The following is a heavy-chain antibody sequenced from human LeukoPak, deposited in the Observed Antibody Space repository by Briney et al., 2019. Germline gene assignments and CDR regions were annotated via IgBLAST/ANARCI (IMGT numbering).Heavy chain of an antibody. J-gene: IGHJ4*02. Sequence: GGSLRLSCAASGFTFSSYAMSWVRQAPGKGLEWVSAISGSGGSTYYADPVKGRFTISRDNSKNTLYLQMHSLRAEDTALYYCARLGRYYSDITGYFDYWGQGTLVTVSS. D-gene: IGHD3-22*01. V-gene: IGHV3-23*01. CDR3: ARLGRYYSDITGYFDY. CDR1: GFTFSSYA. CDR2: ISGSGGST.